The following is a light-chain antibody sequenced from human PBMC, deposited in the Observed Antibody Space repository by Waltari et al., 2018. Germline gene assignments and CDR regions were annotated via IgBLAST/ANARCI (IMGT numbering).Light chain of an antibody. Sequence: EIVLTQYPGTLSLSPGERAIVSCRASQSVGRTLAWYQQNPGQAPRLVIDGASNRAPGLPDRFIGSGSGTEFSLTISGLEPEDSAVYYCQHYLRLPVAFGQGTKVEIK. CDR3: QHYLRLPVA. V-gene: IGKV3-20*01. J-gene: IGKJ1*01. CDR2: GAS. CDR1: QSVGRT.